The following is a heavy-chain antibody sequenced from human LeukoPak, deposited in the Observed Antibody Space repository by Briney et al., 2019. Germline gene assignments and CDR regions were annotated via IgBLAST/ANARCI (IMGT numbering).Heavy chain of an antibody. CDR1: GFTFSTYG. J-gene: IGHJ4*02. CDR2: IRYDGSNK. V-gene: IGHV3-30*02. CDR3: ANTVVGTTSVDY. Sequence: GGSLRLSCAASGFTFSTYGMHWVRQAPGKGLEWVAFIRYDGSNKDYADSVKGRFTISRDNSKNTLYLQMNSLRAEDTAVYYCANTVVGTTSVDYWGQGTLVTVSS. D-gene: IGHD1-26*01.